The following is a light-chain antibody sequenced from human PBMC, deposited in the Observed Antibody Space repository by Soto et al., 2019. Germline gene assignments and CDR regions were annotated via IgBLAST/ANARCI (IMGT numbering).Light chain of an antibody. CDR1: EGIGSH. CDR3: QQYLGYPLS. Sequence: AIRMTQSPSSFSASTGDRVTNACRASEGIGSHLAWYQQKPGKAPKVLIYAASTLQSGVPSRFSGSGSGTDFTLTISYLQPEDFATYYCQQYLGYPLSFGGGTKVEVK. V-gene: IGKV1-8*01. CDR2: AAS. J-gene: IGKJ4*01.